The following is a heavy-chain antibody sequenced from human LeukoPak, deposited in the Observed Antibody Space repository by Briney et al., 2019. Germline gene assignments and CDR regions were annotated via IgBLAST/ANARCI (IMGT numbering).Heavy chain of an antibody. CDR1: GFTFSNAW. CDR2: IKSKTDGGTT. Sequence: GGSLRLPCAASGFTFSNAWMSWVRQAPGKGLEWVGRIKSKTDGGTTDYAAPVKGRFTISRDDSKNTLYLQMNSLKTEDTAVYYCTTSHCSGGSCYSRYWGQGTLVTVSS. D-gene: IGHD2-15*01. V-gene: IGHV3-15*01. J-gene: IGHJ4*02. CDR3: TTSHCSGGSCYSRY.